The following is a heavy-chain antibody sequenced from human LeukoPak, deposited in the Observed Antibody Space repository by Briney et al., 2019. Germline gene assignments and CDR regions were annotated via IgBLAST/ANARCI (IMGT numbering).Heavy chain of an antibody. CDR2: ISGSGGST. J-gene: IGHJ6*02. CDR3: ARIFALYGSGVMDV. D-gene: IGHD3-10*01. Sequence: GSLRLSCAASGFTFSSYAMSWVRQAPGKGLEWVSAISGSGGSTYYADSVKGRFTISRDNAKNSLYLQMNSLRAEDTAVYYCARIFALYGSGVMDVWGQGTTVTVSS. V-gene: IGHV3-23*01. CDR1: GFTFSSYA.